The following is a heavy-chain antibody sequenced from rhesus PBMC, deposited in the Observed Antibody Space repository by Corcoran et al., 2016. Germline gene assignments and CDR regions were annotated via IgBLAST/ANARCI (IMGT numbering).Heavy chain of an antibody. CDR2: IPGSGGNT. D-gene: IGHD5-42*01. CDR3: ARTTELGIPFDY. Sequence: QLQLQESGPGLVKPSDTLSLTCAVSGGSISSDYWSWIRQPPGKGLEWIGRIPGSGGNTDYNPSLKSRVTISIATSKNQFSLRLRSVTAADTAVYYCARTTELGIPFDYWGQGVQVTVSS. J-gene: IGHJ4*01. V-gene: IGHV4-173*01. CDR1: GGSISSDY.